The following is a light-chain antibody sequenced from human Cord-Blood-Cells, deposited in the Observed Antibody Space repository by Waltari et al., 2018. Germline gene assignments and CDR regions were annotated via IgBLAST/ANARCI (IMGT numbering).Light chain of an antibody. Sequence: SSELTQDPAVSVALGQTVRITCQGDSLRSYYASWYQQKPGQAPVLVIYGKNNRPSGIPDRFSGSSSGNTASLTITGAQAEEEADYYCNSRDSSGRVFGGGTKLTVL. V-gene: IGLV3-19*01. CDR1: SLRSYY. CDR3: NSRDSSGRV. CDR2: GKN. J-gene: IGLJ3*02.